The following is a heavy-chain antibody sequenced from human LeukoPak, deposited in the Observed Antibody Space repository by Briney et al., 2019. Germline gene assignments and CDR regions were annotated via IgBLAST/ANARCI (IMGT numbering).Heavy chain of an antibody. CDR1: GFTFSSYA. CDR3: AKGLYSSGWYDLDY. J-gene: IGHJ4*02. CDR2: ISGSGGST. V-gene: IGHV3-23*01. Sequence: LPGGSLRLSCAASGFTFSSYAMSWVRQAPGKGLEWVSAISGSGGSTYYADSVKGRFTISRDNSKNTLYLQMNSLRAEDTAVYYCAKGLYSSGWYDLDYWGQGTLVTVSS. D-gene: IGHD6-19*01.